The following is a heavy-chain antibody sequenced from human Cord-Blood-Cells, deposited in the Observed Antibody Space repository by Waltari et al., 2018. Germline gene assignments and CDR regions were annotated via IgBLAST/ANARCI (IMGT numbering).Heavy chain of an antibody. CDR2: IYYSGST. Sequence: QLQLQESGPGLVKPSETLSLTCTVPGGSISSSSYYWGWLRQPPGKGLEWIGSIYYSGSTYYNPSLKSRVTISVDTSKNQFSLKLSSVTAADTAVYYCARHSVAGFYAYYFDYWGQGTLVTVSS. V-gene: IGHV4-39*01. J-gene: IGHJ4*02. CDR3: ARHSVAGFYAYYFDY. CDR1: GGSISSSSYY. D-gene: IGHD6-19*01.